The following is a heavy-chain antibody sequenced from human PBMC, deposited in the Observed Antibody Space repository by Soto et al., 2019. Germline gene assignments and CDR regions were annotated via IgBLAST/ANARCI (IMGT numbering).Heavy chain of an antibody. J-gene: IGHJ6*02. CDR1: GYTFTGYY. V-gene: IGHV1-2*02. Sequence: GASVKVSCKASGYTFTGYYMHWVRQAPGQGLEWMGWINPNSGGTNYAQKFQGRVTMTRDTSISTAYMERSRLRSDDTAVYYCARGNYDFWSGPQTTHYGMDVWGQGTTVTVSS. D-gene: IGHD3-3*01. CDR3: ARGNYDFWSGPQTTHYGMDV. CDR2: INPNSGGT.